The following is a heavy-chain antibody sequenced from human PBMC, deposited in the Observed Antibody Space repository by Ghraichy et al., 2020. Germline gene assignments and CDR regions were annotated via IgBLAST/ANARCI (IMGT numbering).Heavy chain of an antibody. D-gene: IGHD2-21*01. CDR1: GFTVSSNY. CDR3: VTSFRTADDAFDI. Sequence: GGSLRLSCAASGFTVSSNYMSWVRQAPGKGLEWVSVIYSGGSTYYADSVKGRFTISRDNSKNTLYLQMNSLRAEDTAVYYCVTSFRTADDAFDIWGQGTMVTVSS. J-gene: IGHJ3*02. V-gene: IGHV3-53*01. CDR2: IYSGGST.